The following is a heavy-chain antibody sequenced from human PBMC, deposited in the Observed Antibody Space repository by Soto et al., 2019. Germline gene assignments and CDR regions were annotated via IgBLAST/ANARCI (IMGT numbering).Heavy chain of an antibody. V-gene: IGHV5-51*03. CDR3: AKTAYGSVTFDS. D-gene: IGHD3-10*01. CDR1: GYDFSAYW. Sequence: DVQLVQSGAEVKKPGESLRISCKGSGYDFSAYWINWVRQMPGKGLEWMGTIYPGDSDVRYRPSFPGQVTIAVDKSIRIAYLQWSSLTSADTAIYYCAKTAYGSVTFDSWGQGTLVTVSS. J-gene: IGHJ4*02. CDR2: IYPGDSDV.